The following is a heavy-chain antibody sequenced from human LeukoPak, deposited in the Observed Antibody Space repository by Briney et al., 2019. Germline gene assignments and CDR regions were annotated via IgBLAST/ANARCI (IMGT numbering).Heavy chain of an antibody. V-gene: IGHV1-24*01. Sequence: ASVKVSCKASGGTFSSYAISWVRQAPGKGLEWMGGFDPEDGETIYAQKFQGRVTMTEDTSTDTAYMELSSLRSEDTAVYYCATLKDRILEWLLPFDPWGQGTLVTVSS. CDR1: GGTFSSYA. CDR3: ATLKDRILEWLLPFDP. CDR2: FDPEDGET. J-gene: IGHJ5*02. D-gene: IGHD3-3*01.